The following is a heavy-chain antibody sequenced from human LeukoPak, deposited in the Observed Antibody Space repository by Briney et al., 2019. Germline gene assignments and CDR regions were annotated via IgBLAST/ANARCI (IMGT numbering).Heavy chain of an antibody. D-gene: IGHD2-2*01. J-gene: IGHJ4*02. CDR3: ARDSGDIVVVPAAGIDY. CDR2: ISSSGSTI. CDR1: GFTFSDYY. V-gene: IGHV3-11*04. Sequence: GGSLRLSCAASGFTFSDYYMSWIRQAPGKGLEWVSYISSSGSTIYYADSVKGRFTISRDNAKNSLYLQMNSLRAEDTAVYYCARDSGDIVVVPAAGIDYWGQGTLVTVSS.